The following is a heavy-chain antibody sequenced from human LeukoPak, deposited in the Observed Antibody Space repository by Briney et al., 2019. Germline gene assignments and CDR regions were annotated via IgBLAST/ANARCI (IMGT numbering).Heavy chain of an antibody. J-gene: IGHJ4*02. Sequence: SVKVSCKASGGTFSSYAIGWVRQAPGQGLEWMGGIIPIFGTANYAQKFQGRVTITADESMSTAYMELSSLRSEDTAVYYCARTDNLHSGYDWIYYFDYWGQGTLVTVSS. CDR3: ARTDNLHSGYDWIYYFDY. D-gene: IGHD5-12*01. CDR2: IIPIFGTA. V-gene: IGHV1-69*13. CDR1: GGTFSSYA.